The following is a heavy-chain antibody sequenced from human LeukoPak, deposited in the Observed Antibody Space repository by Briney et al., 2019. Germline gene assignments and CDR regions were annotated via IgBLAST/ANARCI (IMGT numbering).Heavy chain of an antibody. CDR2: ISYDGGDK. D-gene: IGHD1-26*01. Sequence: GGSLRLFCAASGFTFNNYGMHWVRQAPGKGLEWVTVISYDGGDKYYADSVKGRFTISRDNSRNTLYLQMNSLRVEDTAAYYCAKEVGTFTLDYWGQGTLVTVSS. V-gene: IGHV3-30*18. J-gene: IGHJ4*02. CDR3: AKEVGTFTLDY. CDR1: GFTFNNYG.